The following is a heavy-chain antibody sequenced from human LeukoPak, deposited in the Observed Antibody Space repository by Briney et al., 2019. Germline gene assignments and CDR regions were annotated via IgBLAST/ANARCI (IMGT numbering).Heavy chain of an antibody. D-gene: IGHD5-18*01. Sequence: PGGSLRLSCAASGFTVSSNYMSWVRQAPGKGLEWVSVIYSGGSTYYADSVKGRFTISRDNSKNTLYLQMNSLRAEDTAVYYCARFGRGYSYGSFDYWGQGTLVTVSS. V-gene: IGHV3-66*01. J-gene: IGHJ4*02. CDR1: GFTVSSNY. CDR3: ARFGRGYSYGSFDY. CDR2: IYSGGST.